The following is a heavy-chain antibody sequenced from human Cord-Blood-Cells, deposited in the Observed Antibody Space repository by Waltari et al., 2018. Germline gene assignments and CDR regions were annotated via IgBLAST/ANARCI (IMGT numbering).Heavy chain of an antibody. V-gene: IGHV1-24*01. CDR1: GYTLTELS. D-gene: IGHD3-3*01. CDR2: FDPEDGET. J-gene: IGHJ4*02. Sequence: QVQLVQSGAEVKKPGASVKVSCKVSGYTLTELSMHWVRQAPVNALEWMGGFDPEDGETIYAQKFQGRVTMTEDTSTDTAYMELSSLRSEDTAVYYCATRPPSYYDFWSGYPLDYWGQGTLVTVSS. CDR3: ATRPPSYYDFWSGYPLDY.